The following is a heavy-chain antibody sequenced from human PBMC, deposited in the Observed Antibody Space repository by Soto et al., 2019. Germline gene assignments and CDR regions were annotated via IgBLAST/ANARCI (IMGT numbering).Heavy chain of an antibody. Sequence: QVQLVQSGAEVKKPGSSVKVSCKASGDIFTSYAFSWVRQAPGQGLEWMGGIIPMFGTPNYEQKFQGRLTITADKSTSTAYMELSGVRSEDTALYYCARNGVAGMDFWGQGTLVTVSS. D-gene: IGHD3-3*01. CDR1: GDIFTSYA. CDR3: ARNGVAGMDF. V-gene: IGHV1-69*06. J-gene: IGHJ4*02. CDR2: IIPMFGTP.